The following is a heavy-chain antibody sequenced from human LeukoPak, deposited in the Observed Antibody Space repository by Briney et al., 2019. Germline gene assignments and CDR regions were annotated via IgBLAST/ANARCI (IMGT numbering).Heavy chain of an antibody. D-gene: IGHD6-19*01. J-gene: IGHJ4*02. CDR2: ISGSGGST. V-gene: IGHV3-23*01. CDR1: GFTFSSYS. Sequence: GGSLRLSCAASGFTFSSYSMNWVRQAPGKGLEWVSAISGSGGSTYCADSVKGRFTISRDNSKNTLYLQMNSLRAEDTAVYYCAKDLSGSPYRSGWYLGNDYWGQGTLVTVSS. CDR3: AKDLSGSPYRSGWYLGNDY.